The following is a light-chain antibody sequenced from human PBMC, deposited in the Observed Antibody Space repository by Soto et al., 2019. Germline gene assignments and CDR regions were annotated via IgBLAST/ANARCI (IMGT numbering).Light chain of an antibody. CDR1: SSDIGGYNF. J-gene: IGLJ1*01. CDR3: SSDTSSSTL. CDR2: EVS. Sequence: QSALTQPASVSGSPGQSITISCTGTSSDIGGYNFVSWYQQHPGKAPKLMIYEVSNRPSGVSNRFSGSKSGNTASLTISGLQDEDEADYYCSSDTSSSTLFGTGTKLTVL. V-gene: IGLV2-14*01.